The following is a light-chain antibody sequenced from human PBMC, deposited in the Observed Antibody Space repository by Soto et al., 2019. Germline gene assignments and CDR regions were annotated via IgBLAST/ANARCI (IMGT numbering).Light chain of an antibody. CDR2: ATS. Sequence: DIHMTQSQSSLSASVGYRVTITCRASQSISTYLHWYQQKPGTAPKLLIYATSNLQSGVPSRFSGSGSGTDFTLTINSLQAEDFASYFCQQLRSYPSTFGGGTKVDIK. CDR3: QQLRSYPST. V-gene: IGKV1-39*01. CDR1: QSISTY. J-gene: IGKJ4*01.